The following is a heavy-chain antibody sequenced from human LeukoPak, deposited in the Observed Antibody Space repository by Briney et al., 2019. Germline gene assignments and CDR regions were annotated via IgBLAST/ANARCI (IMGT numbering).Heavy chain of an antibody. CDR3: AADRVRGISMIVVDSNYYYGMDV. J-gene: IGHJ6*02. CDR1: GFTFTSSA. CDR2: IVVGSGNT. D-gene: IGHD3-22*01. Sequence: ASVKVSCKASGFTFTSSAMQWVRQARGQRLEWIGWIVVGSGNTNYAQKFQERVTITRDMSTSTAYMELSSLRSEDTAVYYCAADRVRGISMIVVDSNYYYGMDVWGQGTTVTVSS. V-gene: IGHV1-58*02.